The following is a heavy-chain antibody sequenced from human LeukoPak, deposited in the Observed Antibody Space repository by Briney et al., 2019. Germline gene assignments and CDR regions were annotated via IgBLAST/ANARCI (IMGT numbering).Heavy chain of an antibody. J-gene: IGHJ4*02. Sequence: SGGSLRLSCAASGFTFSGYWMHWVRQAPGKGLVWVSRVNNDGSNTVYADSVKGRFTMSRDNAKNTLFLQMSSLRVEDTAVYYCARGLSGPDYWGQGTLVTVSS. CDR1: GFTFSGYW. CDR2: VNNDGSNT. V-gene: IGHV3-74*01. CDR3: ARGLSGPDY. D-gene: IGHD3-10*01.